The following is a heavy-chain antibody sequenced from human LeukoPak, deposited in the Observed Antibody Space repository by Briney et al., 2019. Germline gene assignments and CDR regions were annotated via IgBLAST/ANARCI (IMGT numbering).Heavy chain of an antibody. V-gene: IGHV4-59*01. Sequence: SETLSLTCSVSGCSISTYCWTWIRHPPGEGLEWVGYIYDSGSTRYNPSLKSRVTISVDAYKNQISLELRSVTAADTAVYYCTRTRLGSYYIPFDGGGEGTLVTAS. CDR1: GCSISTYC. D-gene: IGHD3-10*01. CDR3: TRTRLGSYYIPFDG. J-gene: IGHJ4*02. CDR2: IYDSGST.